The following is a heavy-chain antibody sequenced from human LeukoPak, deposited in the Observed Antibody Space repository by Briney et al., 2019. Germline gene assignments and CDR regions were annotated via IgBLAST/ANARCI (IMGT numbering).Heavy chain of an antibody. CDR1: GYTFTGYY. Sequence: ASVKVSCKASGYTFTGYYMHWVRQAPGQGLEWMGWINPNSGGTNYAQKFQGRVTMTRDTSISTAYMKLSRLRSDDTAVYYCAREGVGYYYDSSGYGKDYWGQGTLVTVSS. CDR3: AREGVGYYYDSSGYGKDY. V-gene: IGHV1-2*02. D-gene: IGHD3-22*01. CDR2: INPNSGGT. J-gene: IGHJ4*02.